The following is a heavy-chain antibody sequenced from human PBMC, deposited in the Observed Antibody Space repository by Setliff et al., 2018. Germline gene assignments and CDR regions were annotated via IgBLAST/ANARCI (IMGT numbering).Heavy chain of an antibody. V-gene: IGHV4-38-2*02. J-gene: IGHJ4*02. CDR3: ARDLGHGGDSDY. CDR2: IGHTGSI. D-gene: IGHD2-21*02. Sequence: PSETLSLTCTVSDYSISSGYIWGWIRQPPGKGLEWVGNIGHTGSINYNPSLKSRLTISRDTSKNQVSLKLNSVTATDTAVYYCARDLGHGGDSDYWGQGILVTVSS. CDR1: DYSISSGYI.